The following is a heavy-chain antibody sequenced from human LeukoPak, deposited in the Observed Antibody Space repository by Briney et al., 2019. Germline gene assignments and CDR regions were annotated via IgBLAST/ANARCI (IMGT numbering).Heavy chain of an antibody. CDR3: ARAAHSGSLAPFDY. J-gene: IGHJ4*02. Sequence: GPLRLSCAASGFTFSNYWMSWVRQPPGKGLEWIGEINHSGSTNYNPSLKSRVTISVDTSKNQFSLKLSSVTAADTAVYYCARAAHSGSLAPFDYWGQGTLVTVSS. CDR2: INHSGST. V-gene: IGHV4-34*01. CDR1: GFTFSNYW. D-gene: IGHD1-26*01.